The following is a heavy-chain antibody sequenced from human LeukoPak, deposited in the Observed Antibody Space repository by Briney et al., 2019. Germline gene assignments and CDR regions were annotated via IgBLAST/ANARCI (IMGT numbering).Heavy chain of an antibody. CDR2: ISGSGGST. CDR1: GFTFSSYA. D-gene: IGHD2-2*01. CDR3: AKDPDFYCSSTSCYSLYFDY. V-gene: IGHV3-23*01. J-gene: IGHJ4*02. Sequence: GSLRLSCAASGFTFSSYAMSWVRQAPGKGLEWVSAISGSGGSTYYADSVKGRFTFSRDNSKNTLYLQMNSLRAEDTAVYYCAKDPDFYCSSTSCYSLYFDYWGQGTLVTVSS.